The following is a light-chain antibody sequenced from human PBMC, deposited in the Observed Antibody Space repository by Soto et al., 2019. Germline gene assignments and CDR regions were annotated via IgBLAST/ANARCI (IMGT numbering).Light chain of an antibody. V-gene: IGKV1-27*01. CDR1: QAIYNY. J-gene: IGKJ4*01. CDR2: AAS. CDR3: QKFSAVPT. Sequence: DIQMTQSPSSLSASVGYRVTITCRASQAIYNYLAWYQQKPGKVPTLLISAASTLQSGVPSRFSGSGSGTDFTLTISSLQPEDVATYYCQKFSAVPTFGGGTKVEI.